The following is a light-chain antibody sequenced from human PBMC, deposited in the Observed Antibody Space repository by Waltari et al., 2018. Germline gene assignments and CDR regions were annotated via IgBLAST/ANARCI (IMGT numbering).Light chain of an antibody. J-gene: IGKJ5*01. Sequence: DIVMTQSPDSLAVSLGERATINCKSRQSVFYSAINQNYLAWYQQKPGQPPKLLIYWASTRESGVPDRFTGSGSGTDFTLTISSLQAEDVAVYYCQQYYSTPPITFGQGTRLEIK. CDR3: QQYYSTPPIT. CDR2: WAS. CDR1: QSVFYSAINQNY. V-gene: IGKV4-1*01.